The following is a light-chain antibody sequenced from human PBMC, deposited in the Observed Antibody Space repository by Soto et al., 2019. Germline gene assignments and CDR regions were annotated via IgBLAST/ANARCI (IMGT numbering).Light chain of an antibody. CDR1: QSISSW. CDR3: QQYNSYSPT. Sequence: DIQMTQSPSTLSASVGDRVTITCRASQSISSWLAWHQQKPGKAPKLLIHKASSLQSGVPSRFSGSGSGTDFTLTISSLHPDDFATYYCQQYNSYSPTFGQGTKVDIK. CDR2: KAS. J-gene: IGKJ1*01. V-gene: IGKV1-5*03.